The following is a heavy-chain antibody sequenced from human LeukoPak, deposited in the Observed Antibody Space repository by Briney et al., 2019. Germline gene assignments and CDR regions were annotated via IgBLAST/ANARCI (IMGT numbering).Heavy chain of an antibody. CDR1: GFTFSDYY. J-gene: IGHJ5*02. V-gene: IGHV3-69-1*01. CDR2: ISSSSTI. Sequence: KTGGSLRLSCAASGFTFSDYYMNWVRQAPGKGLEWVSSISSSSTIYYADSVKGRFTISRDNAKNSLYLQMNSLRSEGTAVYYCARDRGSTSEPRSETWGQGTLVTVSS. CDR3: ARDRGSTSEPRSET. D-gene: IGHD2-2*01.